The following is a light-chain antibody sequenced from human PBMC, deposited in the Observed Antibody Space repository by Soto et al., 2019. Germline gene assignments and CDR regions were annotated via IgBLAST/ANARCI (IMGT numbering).Light chain of an antibody. V-gene: IGKV1-9*01. Sequence: IQLTQSPSFLSASVGDRVTITCRASQGLSSYLAWYQQKPGKAPKLLIYGASTLQSGVPSRFSGSESGTEFTLTVSSLQPEDFATYYCQQFYSYPWTFGQGTKVDIK. J-gene: IGKJ1*01. CDR1: QGLSSY. CDR2: GAS. CDR3: QQFYSYPWT.